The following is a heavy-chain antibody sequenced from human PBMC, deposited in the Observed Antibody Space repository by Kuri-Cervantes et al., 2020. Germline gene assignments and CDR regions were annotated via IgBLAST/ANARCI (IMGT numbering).Heavy chain of an antibody. D-gene: IGHD6-13*01. V-gene: IGHV3-11*04. CDR2: ISNYGDTI. Sequence: GESLKISCAASGFTFSDYYMTWIRQAPGKGLEWISYISNYGDTIYYADSVKGRFIISRDNAKNSLYLQMNSLRGEDTGVYYCARGTLEQQLVLPDYWGQGTLVTVSS. J-gene: IGHJ4*02. CDR3: ARGTLEQQLVLPDY. CDR1: GFTFSDYY.